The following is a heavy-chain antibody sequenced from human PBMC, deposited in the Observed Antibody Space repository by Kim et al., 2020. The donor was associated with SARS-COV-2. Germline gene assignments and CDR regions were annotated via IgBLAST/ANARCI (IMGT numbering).Heavy chain of an antibody. Sequence: ASVKVSCKVSGYTLTELSMHWVRQAPGKGLEWMGGFDPEDGETIYAQKFQGRVTMTEDTSTDTAYMELSSLRSEDTAVYYCATAKRQNDYYDSSGYPEGVYFDYWGQGTLVTVSS. CDR3: ATAKRQNDYYDSSGYPEGVYFDY. CDR1: GYTLTELS. CDR2: FDPEDGET. J-gene: IGHJ4*02. V-gene: IGHV1-24*01. D-gene: IGHD3-22*01.